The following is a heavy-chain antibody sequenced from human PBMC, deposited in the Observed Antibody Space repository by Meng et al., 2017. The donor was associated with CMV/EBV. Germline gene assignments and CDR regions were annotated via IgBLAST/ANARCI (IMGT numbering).Heavy chain of an antibody. CDR1: GFTFSNHH. V-gene: IGHV3-11*03. CDR2: ISSSSSYT. D-gene: IGHD6-13*01. J-gene: IGHJ4*02. CDR3: ARAGVAAAGTFGY. Sequence: QGEPWGLGGGVCNPCGSLKLSWSASGFTFSNHHMSSIRQAPGKGLEWVSYISSSSSYTNYADSVKGRFTISRDNAKNSLYLQMNSLRAEDTAVYYCARAGVAAAGTFGYWGQGTLVTVSS.